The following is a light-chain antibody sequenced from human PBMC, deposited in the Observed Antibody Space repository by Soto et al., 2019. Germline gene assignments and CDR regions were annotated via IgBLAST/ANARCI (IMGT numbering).Light chain of an antibody. CDR1: SSDVGGYIY. J-gene: IGLJ1*01. V-gene: IGLV2-14*01. CDR3: SSYTNSSSYV. CDR2: DVS. Sequence: QSALTQTASVSGSPGQSISISCTGTSSDVGGYIYVSWYQQHPGKAPKLMIYDVSNRPSGVSNRFSGSKSGNTASLTISGLQAEDEADYYCSSYTNSSSYVFGTGTKVTVL.